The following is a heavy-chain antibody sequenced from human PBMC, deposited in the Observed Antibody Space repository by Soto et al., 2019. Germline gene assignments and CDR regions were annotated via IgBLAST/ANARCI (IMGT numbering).Heavy chain of an antibody. CDR1: GGSFSGYY. D-gene: IGHD3-3*01. V-gene: IGHV4-34*01. CDR3: ARVRDWFDP. J-gene: IGHJ5*02. Sequence: SETLSLTCAVYGGSFSGYYWNWIRQPPGKGLEWIGEIDHSGYTNYNPSLKSRVTMSVDTSKNQFSLRLTSVTAADTAVYYCARVRDWFDPWGQGTLVTVSS. CDR2: IDHSGYT.